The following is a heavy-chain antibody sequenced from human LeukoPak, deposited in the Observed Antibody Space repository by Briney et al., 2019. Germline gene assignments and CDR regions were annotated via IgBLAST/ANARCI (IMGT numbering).Heavy chain of an antibody. V-gene: IGHV3-23*01. CDR1: GFTFSSYA. D-gene: IGHD3-22*01. J-gene: IGHJ4*02. CDR2: ISGSGGST. Sequence: PGGSLRLSCAASGFTFSSYAMSWVRQAPGKGLEWVSAISGSGGSTYYADSVKGRFTISRDNSKNTLYLQMNSLRAEDTAVYYCAKFFGLPPYDSSGFFDYWGQGTLATVSS. CDR3: AKFFGLPPYDSSGFFDY.